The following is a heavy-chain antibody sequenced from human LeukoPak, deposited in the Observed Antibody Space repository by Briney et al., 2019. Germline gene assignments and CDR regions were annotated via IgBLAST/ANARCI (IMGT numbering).Heavy chain of an antibody. CDR1: GFTFNAYA. Sequence: GGSLRISCVASGFTFNAYAMTWVRQAPGKGLEWVSSITKTGRTTSYTGSVKGRFTISRDNSKNTVHLQMNRLRVEDTALYFCAKDHDNTDSYYYFDSWGLGTLVTVSS. CDR2: ITKTGRTT. D-gene: IGHD3-10*01. CDR3: AKDHDNTDSYYYFDS. J-gene: IGHJ4*02. V-gene: IGHV3-23*01.